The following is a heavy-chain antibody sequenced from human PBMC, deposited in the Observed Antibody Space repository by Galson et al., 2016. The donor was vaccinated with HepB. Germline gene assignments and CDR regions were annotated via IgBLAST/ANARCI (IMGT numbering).Heavy chain of an antibody. D-gene: IGHD5-18*01. CDR1: GFRFGTYA. CDR3: ARDGGGAWIQLWFDN. Sequence: SLRLSCAASGFRFGTYAMHWVRQAPGKGLEWVAGISNDGNNKYYIDSAKGRFTISRDNFRNTLYLQLSSLRVDDTAVYYCARDGGGAWIQLWFDNWGHGTVVTVSS. J-gene: IGHJ4*01. CDR2: ISNDGNNK. V-gene: IGHV3-30*04.